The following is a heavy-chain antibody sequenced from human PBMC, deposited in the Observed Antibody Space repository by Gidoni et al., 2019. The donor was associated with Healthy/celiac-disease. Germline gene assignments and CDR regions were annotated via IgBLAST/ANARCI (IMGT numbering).Heavy chain of an antibody. D-gene: IGHD4-17*01. V-gene: IGHV3-23*01. CDR3: AKRPYGDYGEDYFDY. Sequence: EVQRLESGGGLVQPGGSLRLSCAASGFTFSSCAMGWVRQAPRKGLEWVSAISGSGGSTYYADSVKGRFTISRDNSKNTLYLQMNSLLAEDTAVYYCAKRPYGDYGEDYFDYWGQGTLVTVSS. CDR2: ISGSGGST. J-gene: IGHJ4*02. CDR1: GFTFSSCA.